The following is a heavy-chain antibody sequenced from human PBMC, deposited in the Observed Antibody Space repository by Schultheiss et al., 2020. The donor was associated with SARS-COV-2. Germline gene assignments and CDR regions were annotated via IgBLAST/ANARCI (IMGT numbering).Heavy chain of an antibody. D-gene: IGHD2-15*01. Sequence: SETLSLTCAVYGGSFSGYYWSWIRQPPGKGLEWIGRIYTSESTNYNPSLKSRVTISVDTSKNQFSLKLSSVTAADTAVYYCARHHFSGYCTGGSCEYYYYYYGMDVWGQGTTVTVSS. CDR1: GGSFSGYY. CDR3: ARHHFSGYCTGGSCEYYYYYYGMDV. CDR2: IYTSEST. V-gene: IGHV4-59*10. J-gene: IGHJ6*02.